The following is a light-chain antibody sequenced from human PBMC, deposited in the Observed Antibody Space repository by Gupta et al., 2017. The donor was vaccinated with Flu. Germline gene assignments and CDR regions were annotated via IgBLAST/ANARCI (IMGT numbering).Light chain of an antibody. CDR1: SSDVGGYDY. J-gene: IGLJ2*01. V-gene: IGLV2-14*03. CDR3: SSSTTTGILLV. Sequence: ITISCTGTSSDVGGYDYVSWYKHHVAKAPNLLIYDVSNRPSEISNRFSGSKSGYTASLTIIGLQAEDEADYYCSSSTTTGILLVFGGGTKLTVL. CDR2: DVS.